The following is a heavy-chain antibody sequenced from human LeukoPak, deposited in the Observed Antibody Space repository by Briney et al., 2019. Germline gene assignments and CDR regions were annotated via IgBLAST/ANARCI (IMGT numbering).Heavy chain of an antibody. Sequence: PGGSLRLSCAASGFTFSSYGMHWVRQAPGKGLEWVAFIRYDGSNKYYADSVKGRFTISRDNSKNTLYLQMNSLRAEDTAVYYCAKGGVLRFLELTFDHWGQGTLVTVSS. CDR3: AKGGVLRFLELTFDH. V-gene: IGHV3-30*02. D-gene: IGHD3-3*01. J-gene: IGHJ4*01. CDR2: IRYDGSNK. CDR1: GFTFSSYG.